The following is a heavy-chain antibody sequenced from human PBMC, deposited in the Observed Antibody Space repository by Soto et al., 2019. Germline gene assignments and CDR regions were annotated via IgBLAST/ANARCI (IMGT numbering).Heavy chain of an antibody. D-gene: IGHD3-3*01. Sequence: PSETLSLTCAVSGGSISSSNWWSWVRQPPGKGLEWIGEIYHSGSTNYNPSLKSRVTISVDKSKNQFSLKLSSVTAADTAVYYCAGGYYDFWSGYYISYYYYYGMDVWGQGTTVTVSS. V-gene: IGHV4-4*02. J-gene: IGHJ6*02. CDR1: GGSISSSNW. CDR2: IYHSGST. CDR3: AGGYYDFWSGYYISYYYYYGMDV.